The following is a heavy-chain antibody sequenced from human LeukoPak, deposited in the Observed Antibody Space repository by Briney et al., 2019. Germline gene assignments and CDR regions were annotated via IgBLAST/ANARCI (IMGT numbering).Heavy chain of an antibody. V-gene: IGHV3-53*01. CDR3: ARVGGNVLDWYFDL. D-gene: IGHD3-16*01. Sequence: PGGSLRLSCAASGFTFSSYAMSWVRQAPGKGLEWVSVIYSGGSTYYADSVKGRFTISRDNSKNTLYLQMNSLRAEDTAVYYCARVGGNVLDWYFDLWGRGTLVTVSS. CDR1: GFTFSSYA. J-gene: IGHJ2*01. CDR2: IYSGGST.